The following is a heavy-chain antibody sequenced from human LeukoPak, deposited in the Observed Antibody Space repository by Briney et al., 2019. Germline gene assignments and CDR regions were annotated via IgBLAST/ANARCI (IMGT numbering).Heavy chain of an antibody. V-gene: IGHV3-21*01. CDR1: GFTFSSYS. CDR2: ISSSSSYI. D-gene: IGHD6-13*01. Sequence: GGSLRLSCAASGFTFSSYSMNWVRQAPGKGLEWVSSISSSSSYIHYADSVKGRFTISRDNAKNSLYLQMNSLRAEDTAVYYCARDWYSSSWYEYYFDYWGQGTLVTVSS. CDR3: ARDWYSSSWYEYYFDY. J-gene: IGHJ4*02.